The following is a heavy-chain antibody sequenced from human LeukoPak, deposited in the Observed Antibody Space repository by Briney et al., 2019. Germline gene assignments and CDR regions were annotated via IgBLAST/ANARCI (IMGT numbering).Heavy chain of an antibody. V-gene: IGHV3-7*03. Sequence: GGSLRLSCAASGFTFSSYWTSWVRQAPGKGLEWVANIKQDGSEKYYVDSVKGRFTISRDNAKNSLYLQMNSLRAEDTAVYYCARDPPLKYYYYYYGMDVWGQGTTVTVSS. CDR3: ARDPPLKYYYYYYGMDV. CDR1: GFTFSSYW. CDR2: IKQDGSEK. J-gene: IGHJ6*02.